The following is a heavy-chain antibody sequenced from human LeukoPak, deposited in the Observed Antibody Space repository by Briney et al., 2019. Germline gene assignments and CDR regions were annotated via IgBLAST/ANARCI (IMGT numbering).Heavy chain of an antibody. J-gene: IGHJ5*02. CDR1: GFTFSSYG. CDR2: IWYDGSNK. D-gene: IGHD2-15*01. CDR3: ARERRAARVVVVAARGSWFDP. V-gene: IGHV3-30*02. Sequence: PGGSLRLSCVASGFTFSSYGMHWVRQAPGKGLQWVTFIWYDGSNKYYADSVKGRFTISRDNSKNTLYLQMNSLRAEDTAVYYCARERRAARVVVVAARGSWFDPWGQGTLVTVSS.